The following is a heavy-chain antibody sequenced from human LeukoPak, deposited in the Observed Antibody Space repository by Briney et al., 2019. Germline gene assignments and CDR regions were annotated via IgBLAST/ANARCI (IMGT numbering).Heavy chain of an antibody. CDR2: IYENGGTT. J-gene: IGHJ4*02. CDR1: GFTFRSHA. V-gene: IGHV3-23*01. Sequence: HSGGSLGLSCVGSGFTFRSHAMSWVRQAPEKGLEFVSGIYENGGTTYYADSVKGRFSISRDNSKNTLYLQMNSLRAEDTAVYYCAKENYGDYEPDYWGQGTLVTVSS. CDR3: AKENYGDYEPDY. D-gene: IGHD4-17*01.